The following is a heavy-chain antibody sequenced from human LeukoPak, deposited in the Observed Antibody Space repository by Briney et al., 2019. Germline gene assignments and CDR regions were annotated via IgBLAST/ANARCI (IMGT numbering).Heavy chain of an antibody. Sequence: SETLSLTCSVSGGSINNHYWSWIRQPPGKGLEWIGYIYYSGRTNYNPSLQSRLTISLDTSKSQFSLKLSSVTAADTVLYYCARFISVAGTENWFDPWGQGTLVTVSS. CDR2: IYYSGRT. CDR3: ARFISVAGTENWFDP. CDR1: GGSINNHY. J-gene: IGHJ5*02. V-gene: IGHV4-59*08. D-gene: IGHD6-19*01.